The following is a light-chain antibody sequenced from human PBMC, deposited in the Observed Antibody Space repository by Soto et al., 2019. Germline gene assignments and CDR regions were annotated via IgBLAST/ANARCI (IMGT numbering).Light chain of an antibody. CDR1: SSDVGGYNY. CDR3: SSYTSSSTLVV. Sequence: QSALTQPASVSGSPGQSITISCTGTSSDVGGYNYVSCYQQHPGKAPKVMIYDVSNRPSGVSNRFSVSKSGNTASLTISGLHAEDEDDYYSSSYTSSSTLVVFGGGTTVTVL. V-gene: IGLV2-14*01. J-gene: IGLJ2*01. CDR2: DVS.